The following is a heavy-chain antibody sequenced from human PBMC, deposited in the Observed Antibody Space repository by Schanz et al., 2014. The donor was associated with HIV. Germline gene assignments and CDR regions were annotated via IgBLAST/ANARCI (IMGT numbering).Heavy chain of an antibody. V-gene: IGHV4-31*03. CDR2: IYYSGST. CDR3: ARGEGYYYDSSGFPLASGMDV. CDR1: GGSITSSYY. J-gene: IGHJ6*02. D-gene: IGHD3-22*01. Sequence: QLQLQESGPGLVKPSETLSLTCTISGGSITSSYYWGWIRQPPGKGLEWIGYIYYSGSTYYNPSLKSRVTMSVDTSENHFSLKLSSATVADTAVYYCARGEGYYYDSSGFPLASGMDVWGQGTTVTVSS.